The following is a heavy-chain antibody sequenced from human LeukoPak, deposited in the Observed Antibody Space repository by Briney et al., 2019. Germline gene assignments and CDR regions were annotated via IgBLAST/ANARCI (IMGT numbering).Heavy chain of an antibody. CDR1: GGTFSSYA. D-gene: IGHD1-14*01. CDR3: ARELERGGNHHDAFDI. CDR2: IIPILGIA. V-gene: IGHV1-69*04. J-gene: IGHJ3*02. Sequence: SVKVSCKGSGGTFSSYAISWVRQATGQGLEWMGRIIPILGIANHAQHFQGRVTITTDKPTSTAYMELSSLRAEDTAVYYCARELERGGNHHDAFDIWGQGTMVTVS.